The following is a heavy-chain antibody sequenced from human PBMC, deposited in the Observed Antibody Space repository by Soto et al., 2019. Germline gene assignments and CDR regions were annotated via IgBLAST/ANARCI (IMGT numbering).Heavy chain of an antibody. CDR1: GGSISSGGYY. J-gene: IGHJ3*02. V-gene: IGHV4-31*03. D-gene: IGHD3-22*01. Sequence: SETLSLTCTVSGGSISSGGYYWSWIRQHPGKGLEWIGYIYYSGSTYYNPSLKSRVTISVDTSKNQFSLKLSSVTAAGTAVYYCARDRTWGSGYFPEDASDIWGQGTMVTVSS. CDR3: ARDRTWGSGYFPEDASDI. CDR2: IYYSGST.